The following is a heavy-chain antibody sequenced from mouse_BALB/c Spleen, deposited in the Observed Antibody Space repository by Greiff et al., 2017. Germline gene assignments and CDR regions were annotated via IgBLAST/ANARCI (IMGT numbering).Heavy chain of an antibody. D-gene: IGHD1-1*01. CDR3: ARSGSSPDY. CDR2: IYPGSGST. V-gene: IGHV1-55*01. CDR1: GYNFTSYW. J-gene: IGHJ2*01. Sequence: QVQLQQPGAELVKPGTSVKLSCKASGYNFTSYWINWVKLRPGQGLEWIGDIYPGSGSTNYNEKFKSKATLTVDTSSSTAYMQLSSLASEDSALYYCARSGSSPDYWGQGTTLTVSS.